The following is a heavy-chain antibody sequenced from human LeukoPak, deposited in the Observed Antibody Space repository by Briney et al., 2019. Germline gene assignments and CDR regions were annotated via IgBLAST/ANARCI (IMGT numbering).Heavy chain of an antibody. J-gene: IGHJ6*03. CDR3: ARARGGNSYGYAEGFYYYYYYYMDV. V-gene: IGHV1-2*02. Sequence: ASVKVSCKASGYTFTGYYMHWVRQAPGQGLEWMGWINPNSGGTNYAQKFQGRVTMTRDTSISTAYMELSSLRSEDTAVYYCARARGGNSYGYAEGFYYYYYYYMDVWGKGTTVTVSS. CDR2: INPNSGGT. CDR1: GYTFTGYY. D-gene: IGHD5-18*01.